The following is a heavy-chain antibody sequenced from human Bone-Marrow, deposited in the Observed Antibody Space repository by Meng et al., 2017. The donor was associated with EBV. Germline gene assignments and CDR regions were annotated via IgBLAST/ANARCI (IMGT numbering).Heavy chain of an antibody. J-gene: IGHJ5*02. CDR3: ARTYTVTTGWFDP. CDR1: GGSIIRGGYY. Sequence: SGPGLGNPSQALPLTCALPGGSIIRGGYYWSWIRQPPGKGLESIGYIYYSGSTSYNPSLKSRVTIAVDTSKNHFSLKLRSVTAADTAVYYCARTYTVTTGWFDPWGQGTLVTVSS. CDR2: IYYSGST. V-gene: IGHV4-30-4*01. D-gene: IGHD4-17*01.